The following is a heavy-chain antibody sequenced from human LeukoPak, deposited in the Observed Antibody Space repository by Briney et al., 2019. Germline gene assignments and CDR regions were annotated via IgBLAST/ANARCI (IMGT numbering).Heavy chain of an antibody. J-gene: IGHJ4*02. CDR2: ISASGDT. Sequence: SETLSLTCTVSGGSISGYYWSWIRQPAGNGLEWIGRISASGDTDYNPSLKSRVTMSTDTSKQHFSLKLTSLTAADTAVYYCARVATSHYFDYWGQGTLVSVSS. CDR1: GGSISGYY. CDR3: ARVATSHYFDY. V-gene: IGHV4-4*07.